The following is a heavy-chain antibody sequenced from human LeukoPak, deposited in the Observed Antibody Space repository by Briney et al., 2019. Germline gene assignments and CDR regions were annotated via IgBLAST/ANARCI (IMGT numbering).Heavy chain of an antibody. CDR3: ARDPTTYYYDSSGYNAFDI. CDR2: MNPNSGNT. Sequence: ASVKVSCKASGYTFTSYDINWVRQATGQGLEWMGWMNPNSGNTGYAQKFQGRVTMTRNTSISTAHMELSSLRSEDTAVYYCARDPTTYYYDSSGYNAFDIWGQGTMVTVSS. J-gene: IGHJ3*02. CDR1: GYTFTSYD. D-gene: IGHD3-22*01. V-gene: IGHV1-8*01.